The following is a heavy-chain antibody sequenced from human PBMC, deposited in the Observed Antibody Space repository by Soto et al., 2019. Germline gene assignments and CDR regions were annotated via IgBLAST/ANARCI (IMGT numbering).Heavy chain of an antibody. CDR2: IWYDGSNK. J-gene: IGHJ6*02. CDR3: ARDKRRREQWLNYYYGMDV. CDR1: GFTFSSYG. V-gene: IGHV3-33*01. D-gene: IGHD6-19*01. Sequence: GGSLRLSCAASGFTFSSYGMHWVRQAPGKGLEWVAVIWYDGSNKYYADSVKGRFTISRENSKNTLYLQMNSLRAEDTAVYYCARDKRRREQWLNYYYGMDVWGQGTTVTVSS.